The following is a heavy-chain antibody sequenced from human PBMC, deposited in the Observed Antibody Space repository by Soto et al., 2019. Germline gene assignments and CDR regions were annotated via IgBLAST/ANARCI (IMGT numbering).Heavy chain of an antibody. CDR3: AHIVVAGLGYYFDY. CDR2: IYLDDDK. D-gene: IGHD6-19*01. Sequence: QITLKESGPTLVKPTQALTLTCTFSGFSLSSTRMAVGWIRQPPGKALEWLALIYLDDDKRYSAFLKSRLTITTDTSKTQVVLTMSTMDPVDTARYYCAHIVVAGLGYYFDYWGQGTLVTVSS. J-gene: IGHJ4*02. CDR1: GFSLSSTRMA. V-gene: IGHV2-5*02.